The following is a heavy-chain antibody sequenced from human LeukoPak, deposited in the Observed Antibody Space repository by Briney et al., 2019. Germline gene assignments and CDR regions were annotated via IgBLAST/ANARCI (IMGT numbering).Heavy chain of an antibody. CDR3: ARHSGLRSPFDP. Sequence: SETLSLTCTVSGGSISNSSYYWGWIRQPPAKGLEWIGSIYYSGSTYYNPSLKSRITISVDMSKNQFSLKLSSVTAADTALYYCARHSGLRSPFDPWGQGTLVTVTS. J-gene: IGHJ5*02. D-gene: IGHD3-3*01. CDR2: IYYSGST. V-gene: IGHV4-39*01. CDR1: GGSISNSSYY.